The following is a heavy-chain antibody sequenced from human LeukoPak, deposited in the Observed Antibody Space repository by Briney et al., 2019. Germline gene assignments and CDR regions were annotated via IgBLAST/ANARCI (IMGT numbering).Heavy chain of an antibody. CDR1: GGSITSGSHY. Sequence: SETLSLTCTVSGGSITSGSHYWGWIRQPPGKGLEWIGSFYYSGTTYSNPSLKSQVTTSVDTSKNQFSLRLRAVTAADTAVYYCARHVVNSPPPNYFDPGGQGTLVTVPS. CDR2: FYYSGTT. D-gene: IGHD1-7*01. J-gene: IGHJ5*02. CDR3: ARHVVNSPPPNYFDP. V-gene: IGHV4-39*01.